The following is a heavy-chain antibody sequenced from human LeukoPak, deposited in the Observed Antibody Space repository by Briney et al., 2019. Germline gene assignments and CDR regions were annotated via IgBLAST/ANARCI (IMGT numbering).Heavy chain of an antibody. D-gene: IGHD2-15*01. CDR3: ARDKVVVVVAATYGMDV. CDR2: ISSSSSYI. CDR1: GFTFSSYA. J-gene: IGHJ6*02. V-gene: IGHV3-21*01. Sequence: GGSLRLSCAASGFTFSSYAMHWVRQAPGKGLEWVSSISSSSSYIYYADSVRGRFTISRDNAKNSLYLQMNSLRAEDTAVYYCARDKVVVVVAATYGMDVWGQGTTVTVSS.